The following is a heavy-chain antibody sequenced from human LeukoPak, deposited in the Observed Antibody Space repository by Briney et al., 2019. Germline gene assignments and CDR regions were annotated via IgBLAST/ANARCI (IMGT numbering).Heavy chain of an antibody. J-gene: IGHJ5*02. CDR3: AARGGYYDFWSGQAHNWFDP. V-gene: IGHV1-2*02. CDR2: INPNSGGT. Sequence: ASVKVSCKASGYTFTGYYMHWVRQAPGQGLEWMGWINPNSGGTNYAQKFQGRVTMTRDTSISTAYMELSRLRSDDTAVYYCAARGGYYDFWSGQAHNWFDPWGQGTLVTVSS. CDR1: GYTFTGYY. D-gene: IGHD3-3*01.